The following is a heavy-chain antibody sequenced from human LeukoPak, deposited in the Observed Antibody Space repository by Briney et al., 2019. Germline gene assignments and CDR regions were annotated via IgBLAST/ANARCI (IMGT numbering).Heavy chain of an antibody. Sequence: SETLSLTCAVYGGSFSGYYWSWIRQPPGKGLEWIGEINHSGRTNYNPSLKSRVTISVDTSKNQFSLQLSSVTAADTAVYYCARDSYDSSGFFDYWGQGTLVTVSS. J-gene: IGHJ4*02. CDR2: INHSGRT. CDR3: ARDSYDSSGFFDY. CDR1: GGSFSGYY. D-gene: IGHD3-22*01. V-gene: IGHV4-34*01.